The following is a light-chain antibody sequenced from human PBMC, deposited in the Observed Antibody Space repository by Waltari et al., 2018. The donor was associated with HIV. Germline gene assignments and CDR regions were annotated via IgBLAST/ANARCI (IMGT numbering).Light chain of an antibody. CDR2: EVR. CDR3: TSYASSSSLL. J-gene: IGLJ2*01. CDR1: SNVVVGYNY. Sequence: QSALTQPATVSGSPGQSITIPCTGGSNVVVGYNYVSWYQHLPGKAPELIIYEVRNQPSGVSNRVSGSKSGNTASLTISGLQAEDEADYYCTSYASSSSLLFGGGTKLTVL. V-gene: IGLV2-14*01.